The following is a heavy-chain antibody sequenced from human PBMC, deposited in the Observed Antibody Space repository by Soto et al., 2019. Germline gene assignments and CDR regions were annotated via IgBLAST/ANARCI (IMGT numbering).Heavy chain of an antibody. CDR2: IYYSGST. V-gene: IGHV4-31*03. CDR1: GGSISSGGYY. D-gene: IGHD6-25*01. CDR3: ARVAPTTRDDAFDI. J-gene: IGHJ3*02. Sequence: SETLSLTCTVSGGSISSGGYYWSWIRQHPGKGLEWIGYIYYSGSTYYNPSLKSRVTISVDTFKNQFSLKLSSVTAADTAVYYCARVAPTTRDDAFDIWGQGTMVTVS.